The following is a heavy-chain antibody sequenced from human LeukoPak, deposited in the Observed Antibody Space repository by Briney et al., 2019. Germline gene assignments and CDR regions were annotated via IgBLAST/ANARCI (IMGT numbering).Heavy chain of an antibody. D-gene: IGHD1-26*01. CDR3: AKDRGGPEGAGMDV. Sequence: PGRSLRLSCAASGFTFSSYGMHWVRQAPGKGLEWVAVISYDGSNKYYADSVKGRFTISRDNSKNTLYLQMNSLRAEDTAVYYCAKDRGGPEGAGMDVWGQGTTVTVSS. V-gene: IGHV3-30*18. CDR1: GFTFSSYG. CDR2: ISYDGSNK. J-gene: IGHJ6*02.